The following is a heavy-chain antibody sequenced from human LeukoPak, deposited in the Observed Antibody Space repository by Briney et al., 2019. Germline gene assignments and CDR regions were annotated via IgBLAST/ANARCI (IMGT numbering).Heavy chain of an antibody. Sequence: SETLSLTCAVSGYSISSGSYWGWIRQPPGKGLEWIGSIYHSGSTYYYPSLKSRVTISVDTSKNQFSLKVSSVTAADTAVYYCARVGGPFDAWGQGTLDTVSS. V-gene: IGHV4-38-2*01. CDR3: ARVGGPFDA. J-gene: IGHJ5*02. CDR2: IYHSGST. CDR1: GYSISSGSY.